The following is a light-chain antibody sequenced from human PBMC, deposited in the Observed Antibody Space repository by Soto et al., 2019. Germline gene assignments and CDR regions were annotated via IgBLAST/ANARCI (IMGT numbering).Light chain of an antibody. Sequence: SYELTQPPSVSVSPGQTASITCSGDKLGDKYAYWYQQKPGQSPVLVIYQDSKRPSGIPERFSGSNSGNTATLTISGTQAMDEADYYCQAGDSRVVFGGGTKVTVL. V-gene: IGLV3-1*01. CDR3: QAGDSRVV. CDR1: KLGDKY. CDR2: QDS. J-gene: IGLJ2*01.